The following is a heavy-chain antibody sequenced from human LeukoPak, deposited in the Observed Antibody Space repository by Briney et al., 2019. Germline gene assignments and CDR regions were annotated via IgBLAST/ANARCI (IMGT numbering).Heavy chain of an antibody. J-gene: IGHJ4*02. Sequence: SVKVSCKASGGTFSSYAISWVRQAPGQGLEWMGGIIPIFGTANYAQRFQGRVTITADESTSTAYMELSSLRSEDTAVYYCARADCSGGSCCFDYWGQGTLVTVSS. V-gene: IGHV1-69*13. CDR3: ARADCSGGSCCFDY. D-gene: IGHD2-15*01. CDR2: IIPIFGTA. CDR1: GGTFSSYA.